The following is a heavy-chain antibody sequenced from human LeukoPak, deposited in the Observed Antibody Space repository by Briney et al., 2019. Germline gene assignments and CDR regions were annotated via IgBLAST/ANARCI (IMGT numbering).Heavy chain of an antibody. V-gene: IGHV3-64*02. CDR1: GFTFSSYA. CDR3: ARWRPIEYFDI. J-gene: IGHJ2*01. Sequence: GRSLRLSCAASGFTFSSYAMHWVRQAPGKGLEYVSAISSNGGFTYYADSVEGRFTISRDNSKNTLYLQMGSLRGEDMAVYYCARWRPIEYFDIWGRGTLVTVSP. D-gene: IGHD1-26*01. CDR2: ISSNGGFT.